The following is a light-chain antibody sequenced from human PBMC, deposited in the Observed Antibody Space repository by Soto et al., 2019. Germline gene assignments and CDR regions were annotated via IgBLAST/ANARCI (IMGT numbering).Light chain of an antibody. CDR2: GAS. Sequence: DIQMTQSPPSVSSSVGDRVTVTCRASQDVGKWLAWYQQKPGKAPALLIHGASSLQSGVPSRYSGSGHGTDFTLTISSLQPEDFATYYCQQANSFPIPVGQGGRLAIK. CDR1: QDVGKW. V-gene: IGKV1-12*01. CDR3: QQANSFPIP. J-gene: IGKJ5*01.